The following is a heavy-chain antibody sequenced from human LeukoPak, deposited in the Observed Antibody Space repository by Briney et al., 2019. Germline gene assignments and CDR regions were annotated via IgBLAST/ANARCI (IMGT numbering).Heavy chain of an antibody. V-gene: IGHV1-18*01. D-gene: IGHD1-26*01. Sequence: ASVKVSCKASGYTFTSYGISWVRQAPGQGLEWMGWISAYNGNTNYAQKLQGRVTMTTDTSTSTAYMGLRSLRSDDTAVYYCAIGVGANLGHAFDIWGQGTMVTVSS. J-gene: IGHJ3*02. CDR1: GYTFTSYG. CDR3: AIGVGANLGHAFDI. CDR2: ISAYNGNT.